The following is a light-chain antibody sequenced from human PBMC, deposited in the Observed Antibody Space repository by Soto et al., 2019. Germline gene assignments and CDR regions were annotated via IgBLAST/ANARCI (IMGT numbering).Light chain of an antibody. CDR3: QKDNSWPRT. J-gene: IGKJ4*01. V-gene: IGKV3-11*01. Sequence: EIVFTQSPATLSLSPRERATLSCRDRQIVSSYLAWYPQQPAPAPRLLIYAASNRATGVPARFSGSGSGTDFTLTISRLEPEDFALYYCQKDNSWPRTFGGGTKVDI. CDR1: QIVSSY. CDR2: AAS.